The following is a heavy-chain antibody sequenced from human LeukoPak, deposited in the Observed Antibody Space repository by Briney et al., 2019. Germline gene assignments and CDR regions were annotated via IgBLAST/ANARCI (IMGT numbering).Heavy chain of an antibody. CDR2: INSDGSTT. CDR1: GFTFSSYW. Sequence: GSLRLSCAASGFTFSSYWMHWVRQAPGKGLVWVSRINSDGSTTNYADSVKGRFTISRDNAKNTLYLQMNSLRAEDTAVYYCARVEWRGNAFDIWGQGTMVTVS. D-gene: IGHD3-3*01. CDR3: ARVEWRGNAFDI. J-gene: IGHJ3*02. V-gene: IGHV3-74*01.